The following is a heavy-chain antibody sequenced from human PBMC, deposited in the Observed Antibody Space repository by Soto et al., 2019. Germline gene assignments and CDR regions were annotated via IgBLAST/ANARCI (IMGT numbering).Heavy chain of an antibody. CDR1: GFTFSSHW. D-gene: IGHD6-13*01. CDR3: ARAGIPPAVFDY. J-gene: IGHJ4*02. CDR2: INGDGSST. V-gene: IGHV3-74*01. Sequence: PGGSLRLSCAVSGFTFSSHWMHWVRQAPGKGLVWVSRINGDGSSTNYADSVKGRSTISGDNSKNTLYLQMNSLRAEDTAVYYCARAGIPPAVFDYWGQGTLVTVSS.